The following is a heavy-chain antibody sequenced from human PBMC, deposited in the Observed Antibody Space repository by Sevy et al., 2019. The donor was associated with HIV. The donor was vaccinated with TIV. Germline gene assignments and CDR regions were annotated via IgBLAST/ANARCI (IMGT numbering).Heavy chain of an antibody. CDR2: LNGDGSSA. Sequence: GGSLRLSCAASGLTFSSHWMHWVRQAPGKGLVWVSRLNGDGSSASYADFVKGRFTISRDNGKNTVYLQISSLTADDTAVYYRTRGRSGTYGWFDPWGQGTLVTVSS. CDR3: TRGRSGTYGWFDP. D-gene: IGHD6-19*01. CDR1: GLTFSSHW. J-gene: IGHJ5*02. V-gene: IGHV3-74*01.